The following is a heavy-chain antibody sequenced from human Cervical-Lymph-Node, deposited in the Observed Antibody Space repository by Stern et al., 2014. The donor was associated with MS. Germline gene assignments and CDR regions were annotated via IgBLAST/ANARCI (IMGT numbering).Heavy chain of an antibody. CDR2: ISSSGGT. CDR3: ARGYTTSSGRPDY. CDR1: GGSTSSYY. D-gene: IGHD6-6*01. J-gene: IGHJ4*02. Sequence: QVQLQESGPGLVKPSETLSLTCTVSGGSTSSYYWSWIRQPPGKGLEWIGYISSSGGTKYNPSLKSGAPISVATPKTRFPRTLSSVTAADTAVYYCARGYTTSSGRPDYWGQGTLVTVSS. V-gene: IGHV4-59*08.